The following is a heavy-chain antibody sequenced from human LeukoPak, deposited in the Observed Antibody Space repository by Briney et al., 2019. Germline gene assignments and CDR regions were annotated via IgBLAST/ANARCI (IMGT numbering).Heavy chain of an antibody. CDR2: IYPGDSDT. Sequence: GESLKISCKGSGYYFVNYWIGWVRQKPGKGLEWMGIIYPGDSDTRYSPSFQGQVTISADKSISTAFLQWRSLKASDTAKYYCVTGGTGSFYNPFDYWAQGTLVIVSS. CDR1: GYYFVNYW. V-gene: IGHV5-51*01. D-gene: IGHD3-10*01. CDR3: VTGGTGSFYNPFDY. J-gene: IGHJ4*02.